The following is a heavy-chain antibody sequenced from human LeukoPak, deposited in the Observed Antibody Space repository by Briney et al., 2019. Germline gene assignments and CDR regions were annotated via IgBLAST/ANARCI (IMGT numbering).Heavy chain of an antibody. CDR1: GFNFRNYD. CDR2: FHTDGGI. Sequence: PGGSLRLSCAASGFNFRNYDMHWVRQAPGKGLEWVSAFHTDGGIYYLDSVKGRFTVSREDDKNSLHLHLNSLRAGDTAVYYCVREARGYHYTYFDYWGQGSLVTVSS. J-gene: IGHJ4*02. V-gene: IGHV3-13*01. D-gene: IGHD5-18*01. CDR3: VREARGYHYTYFDY.